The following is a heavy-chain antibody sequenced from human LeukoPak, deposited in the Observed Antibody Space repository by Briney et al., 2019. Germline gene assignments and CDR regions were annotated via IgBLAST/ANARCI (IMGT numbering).Heavy chain of an antibody. D-gene: IGHD3-10*01. Sequence: GKSLRLSCVASGFTFSSSAFHWVRQAPGKGLEWVSAISGSGGSTYTADSVKGRFTISRDNSKNTLYLQMNSLRAEDTAVYYCAKDHDYGSGSRYFDYWGQGTLVTVSS. J-gene: IGHJ4*02. V-gene: IGHV3-23*01. CDR2: ISGSGGST. CDR3: AKDHDYGSGSRYFDY. CDR1: GFTFSSSA.